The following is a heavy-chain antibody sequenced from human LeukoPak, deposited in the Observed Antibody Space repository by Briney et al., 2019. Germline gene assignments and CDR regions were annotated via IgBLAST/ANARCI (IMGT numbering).Heavy chain of an antibody. CDR2: INPNSGGT. CDR3: ATRYCSGGSCPNYYYYYINV. D-gene: IGHD2-15*01. Sequence: ASVKVSCKASGYTFTGYYMHWVRQAPGQGLEWMGWINPNSGGTNYAQKFQGRVTMTRDTSISTAYMELSRLRSEDTAVYCCATRYCSGGSCPNYYYYYINVWGKGTTVTISS. V-gene: IGHV1-2*02. J-gene: IGHJ6*03. CDR1: GYTFTGYY.